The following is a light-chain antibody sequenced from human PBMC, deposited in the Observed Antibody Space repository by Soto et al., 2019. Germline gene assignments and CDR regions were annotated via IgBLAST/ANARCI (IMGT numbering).Light chain of an antibody. J-gene: IGLJ2*01. CDR1: SSDIGAYNF. V-gene: IGLV2-14*03. CDR3: TSWTTSTTML. CDR2: DVN. Sequence: QSVLTQPASVSGSPGQSITISCTGTSSDIGAYNFVSWYQQHPGKAPKLMLYDVNIRPSGVSNRFSGSKSGNTASLTISGLQAEDEADYYCTSWTTSTTMLFGGGTTVTVL.